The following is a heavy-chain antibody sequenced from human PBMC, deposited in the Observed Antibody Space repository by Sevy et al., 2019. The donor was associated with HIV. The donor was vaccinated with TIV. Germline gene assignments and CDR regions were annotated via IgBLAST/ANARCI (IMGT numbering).Heavy chain of an antibody. CDR3: ARAYEYSSSSRVRYYGMDV. CDR1: GFTFSSYS. CDR2: ISSSSSYI. Sequence: GGSLRLSCAASGFTFSSYSMNWVRQAPGKGLEWVSSISSSSSYIYYADSVKGRFTISRDNAKNSLYLQMNSLRAEDTAVYYCARAYEYSSSSRVRYYGMDVWGQRTTVTVSS. D-gene: IGHD6-6*01. V-gene: IGHV3-21*01. J-gene: IGHJ6*02.